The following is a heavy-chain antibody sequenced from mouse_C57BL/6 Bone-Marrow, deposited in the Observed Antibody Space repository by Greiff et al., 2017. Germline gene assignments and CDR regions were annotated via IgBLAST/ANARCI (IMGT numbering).Heavy chain of an antibody. D-gene: IGHD2-3*01. Sequence: QVQLQQPGAELVKPGASVKLSCKASGYTFTSYWMHWVKQRPGQGLEWIGMIHPNSGSTNYNEKFKSKATLTVDKSSSTAYMQLSSLTSEGSAVYYCAREGWLLPPFAYWGQGTLVTVSA. CDR1: GYTFTSYW. J-gene: IGHJ3*01. V-gene: IGHV1-64*01. CDR3: AREGWLLPPFAY. CDR2: IHPNSGST.